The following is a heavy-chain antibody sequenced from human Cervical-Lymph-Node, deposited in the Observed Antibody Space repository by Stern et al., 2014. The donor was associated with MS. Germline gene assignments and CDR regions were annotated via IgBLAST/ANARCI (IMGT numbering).Heavy chain of an antibody. CDR2: IYYSGST. Sequence: QVQLQESGPGLVKPSETLSLTCPASGGSISNNNFYWGWIRQPPGKGLEWLGSIYYSGSTYYNPSLKSRVSISVDTSNVSLKVTSVTVADTAVYYCARGVRGQQLVRWFDSWNQGTLVIVSS. V-gene: IGHV4-39*02. CDR3: ARGVRGQQLVRWFDS. J-gene: IGHJ5*01. D-gene: IGHD6-13*01. CDR1: GGSISNNNFY.